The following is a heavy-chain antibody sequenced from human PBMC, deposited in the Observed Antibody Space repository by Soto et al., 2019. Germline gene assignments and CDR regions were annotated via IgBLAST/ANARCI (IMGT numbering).Heavy chain of an antibody. CDR3: ARSAGNYTTDY. V-gene: IGHV5-51*01. D-gene: IGHD1-7*01. Sequence: GESLKISFTASGYSFSSNWIGWVRQMPGKGLEWMGIIYPGDSDTRYSPSFQGQVLISADKSMNTAYLQWSYLKASDTAMYYCARSAGNYTTDYRGQGTLVTVSS. J-gene: IGHJ4*02. CDR2: IYPGDSDT. CDR1: GYSFSSNW.